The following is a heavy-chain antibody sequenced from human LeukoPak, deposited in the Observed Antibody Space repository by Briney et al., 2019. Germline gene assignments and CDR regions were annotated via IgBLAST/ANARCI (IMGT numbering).Heavy chain of an antibody. Sequence: PGGSLRLSCAASGFTFSSNSMNWVRQAPGKGLEWVALISSDTTHTFYGDSVKGRFTISRDNGKNSVSLQMDSLRVEDTAMYYCARGGICRSGGSCYSSIDYWGQGTLVTVSS. J-gene: IGHJ4*02. CDR3: ARGGICRSGGSCYSSIDY. D-gene: IGHD2-15*01. CDR2: ISSDTTHT. V-gene: IGHV3-21*01. CDR1: GFTFSSNS.